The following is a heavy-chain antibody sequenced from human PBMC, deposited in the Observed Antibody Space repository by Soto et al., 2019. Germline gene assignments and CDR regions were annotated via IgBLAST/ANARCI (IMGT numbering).Heavy chain of an antibody. CDR1: GFTFSDYY. Sequence: GGSLRLSCAASGFTFSDYYMSWIRQAPGKGLEWVSYISSSGSTIYYADSVKGRFTISRDNAKNSLYLQMNSLRAEDTAVYYCARSHLYYDSSGYPDYWGQGSLVTVSS. CDR2: ISSSGSTI. D-gene: IGHD3-22*01. CDR3: ARSHLYYDSSGYPDY. J-gene: IGHJ4*02. V-gene: IGHV3-11*01.